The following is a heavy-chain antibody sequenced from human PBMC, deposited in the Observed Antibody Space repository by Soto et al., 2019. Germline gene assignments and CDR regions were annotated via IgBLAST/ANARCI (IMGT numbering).Heavy chain of an antibody. D-gene: IGHD3-3*01. V-gene: IGHV2-5*02. CDR3: AHRMGKYGFWNGGYFDY. CDR2: IYWDNDK. Sequence: SGPTLVNPTQTLTLTCTFSGFSLSTGGVGVGWIRQPPGKALEWVAVIYWDNDKRYSPSLKNRLVITKDTSKNLVVLAMTTMDPVDTATYYCAHRMGKYGFWNGGYFDYWGQGTLVTVPS. J-gene: IGHJ4*02. CDR1: GFSLSTGGVG.